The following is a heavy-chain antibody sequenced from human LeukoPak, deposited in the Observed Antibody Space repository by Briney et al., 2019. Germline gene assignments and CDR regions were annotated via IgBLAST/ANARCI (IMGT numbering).Heavy chain of an antibody. V-gene: IGHV3-7*01. CDR2: IKQDGSEK. CDR1: GFTFSSYW. J-gene: IGHJ4*02. D-gene: IGHD3-3*01. Sequence: GGSLRLSCAASGFTFSSYWMSWVRQAPGKGLEWVANIKQDGSEKYYVGSVKGRFTISRDNAKNSLYLQMNSLRAEDTAVYYCARVFWSGPLDFDYWGQGTLVTVSS. CDR3: ARVFWSGPLDFDY.